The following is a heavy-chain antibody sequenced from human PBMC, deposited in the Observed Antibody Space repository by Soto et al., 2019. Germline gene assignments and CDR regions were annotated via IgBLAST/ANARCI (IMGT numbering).Heavy chain of an antibody. CDR2: INAGNGNT. J-gene: IGHJ4*02. CDR1: GYTFTSYA. V-gene: IGHV1-3*01. D-gene: IGHD2-15*01. Sequence: QVQLVQSGAEVKKPGASVKVSCKASGYTFTSYAMHWVRQAPGQRLAWMGWINAGNGNTKYSQKFQGRVTITWDTSASTADMELSSLRSEDTAVYYCARGPGGPDGPGDYWGQGTLVTVSS. CDR3: ARGPGGPDGPGDY.